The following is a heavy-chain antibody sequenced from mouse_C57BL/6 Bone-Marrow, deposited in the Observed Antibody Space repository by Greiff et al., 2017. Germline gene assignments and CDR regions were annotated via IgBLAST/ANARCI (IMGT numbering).Heavy chain of an antibody. D-gene: IGHD1-1*01. CDR2: IYPGSGNT. V-gene: IGHV1-66*01. CDR3: ALLFITTVVATDYFDY. Sequence: QVQLQQSGPELVKPGASVKISCKASGYSFTSSYIHWVKQRPGQGLEWIGWIYPGSGNTKYNEKFQGKATLTAETSSITAYMQLSSLTSEDSAVYYCALLFITTVVATDYFDYWGQGTTLTVSS. CDR1: GYSFTSSY. J-gene: IGHJ2*01.